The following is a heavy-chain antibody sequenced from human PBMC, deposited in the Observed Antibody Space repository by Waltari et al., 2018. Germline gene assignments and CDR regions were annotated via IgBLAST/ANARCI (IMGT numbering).Heavy chain of an antibody. CDR2: IHVSGET. Sequence: QLQLQQSGPGLVKPWESLSLTCPVAGDSVSNYYWWSWVRRAPGKGLEWIRQIHVSGETNYNPSLESRVTVSMDTSNNQFSLKLTSPTAADTAVYYCARDRGRGLYLDSWGQGTLVTVSP. J-gene: IGHJ4*02. CDR3: ARDRGRGLYLDS. V-gene: IGHV4-4*02. CDR1: GDSVSNYYW. D-gene: IGHD1-26*01.